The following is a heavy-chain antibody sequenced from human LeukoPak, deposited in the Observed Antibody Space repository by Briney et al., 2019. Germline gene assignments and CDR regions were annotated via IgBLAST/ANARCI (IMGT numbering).Heavy chain of an antibody. CDR3: ASLDSSGYWFDP. J-gene: IGHJ5*02. V-gene: IGHV4-30-4*01. CDR1: GGSISSGDYY. CDR2: IYYSGST. D-gene: IGHD6-19*01. Sequence: PSETLSLTCTVSGGSISSGDYYWSWIRQPPGKGLEGIGYIYYSGSTYYNPSLKSRVTISVDTSKNQFSLKLSSVTAADTAVYYCASLDSSGYWFDPWGQGTLVTVSS.